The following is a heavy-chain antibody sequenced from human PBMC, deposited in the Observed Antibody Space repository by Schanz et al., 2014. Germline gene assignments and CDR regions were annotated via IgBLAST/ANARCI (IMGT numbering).Heavy chain of an antibody. J-gene: IGHJ4*01. V-gene: IGHV1-46*03. CDR1: GYTFTSYY. CDR2: INPSSGTT. D-gene: IGHD2-2*01. Sequence: QVQLVQSGAEVKKPGASVKVSCKASGYTFTSYYMHWVRQAPGQGLEWMGIINPSSGTTRIAQNFQGRLAVTRDTSTSTVNMELSSLRSEDTAVYYCARGGFFDSTSFDSWGHGTLVTVSS. CDR3: ARGGFFDSTSFDS.